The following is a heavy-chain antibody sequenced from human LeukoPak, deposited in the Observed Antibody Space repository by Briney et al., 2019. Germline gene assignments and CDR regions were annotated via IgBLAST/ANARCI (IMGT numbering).Heavy chain of an antibody. CDR1: GYTFTSYY. V-gene: IGHV1-46*01. J-gene: IGHJ4*02. Sequence: GASVKVSCKASGYTFTSYYMHWVRQAPGQGLEWMGIINPSGGSTSYAQKFQGRVTMTRDTSTSTVYVELSSLRSEDTAVYYCARDWYYDSSGYCFDYWGQGTLVTVSS. CDR2: INPSGGST. D-gene: IGHD3-22*01. CDR3: ARDWYYDSSGYCFDY.